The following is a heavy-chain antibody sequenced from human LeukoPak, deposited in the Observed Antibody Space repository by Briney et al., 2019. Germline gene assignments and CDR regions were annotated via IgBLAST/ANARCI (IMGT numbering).Heavy chain of an antibody. CDR3: ARRGDGGRSFDY. D-gene: IGHD4-23*01. CDR2: ISYDGSNK. V-gene: IGHV3-30*04. CDR1: GFTFSSYA. Sequence: GGSLRLSCAASGFTFSSYAMHWVRQAPGKGLEWVAVISYDGSNKYYADSVKSRFTISRDNSKNTLYLQMNSLRAEDTAVYYCARRGDGGRSFDYWGQGTLVTVSS. J-gene: IGHJ4*02.